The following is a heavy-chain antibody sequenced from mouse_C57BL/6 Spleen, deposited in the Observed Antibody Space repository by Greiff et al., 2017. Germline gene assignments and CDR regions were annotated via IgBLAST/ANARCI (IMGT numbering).Heavy chain of an antibody. CDR3: ATYGYYGSSYIYAMDY. J-gene: IGHJ4*01. D-gene: IGHD1-1*01. CDR1: GYTFTSYW. Sequence: QVHVKQPGAELVKPGASVKLSCKASGYTFTSYWMHWVKQRPGRGLEWIGRIDPNSGGTKYNEKFKSKATLTVDKPSSTAYMQLSSLTSEDSAVYYCATYGYYGSSYIYAMDYWGQGTSVTVSS. V-gene: IGHV1-72*01. CDR2: IDPNSGGT.